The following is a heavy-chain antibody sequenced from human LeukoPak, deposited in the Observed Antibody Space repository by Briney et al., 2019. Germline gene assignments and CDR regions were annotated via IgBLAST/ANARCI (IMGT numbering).Heavy chain of an antibody. CDR3: ASLNYHGSGSPFDY. J-gene: IGHJ4*02. D-gene: IGHD3-10*01. CDR2: IFYSGDI. Sequence: PSETLSLTCTVSGGSISSYYWSWIRQPPGKGLECIGYIFYSGDIRYNPSLKSRVTISVDTSKNQFSLKLSSVTAADTAIYYCASLNYHGSGSPFDYWGQGMLVTVSS. CDR1: GGSISSYY. V-gene: IGHV4-59*01.